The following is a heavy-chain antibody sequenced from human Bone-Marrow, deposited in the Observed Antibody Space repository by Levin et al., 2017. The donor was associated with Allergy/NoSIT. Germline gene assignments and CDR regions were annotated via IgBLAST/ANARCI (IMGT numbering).Heavy chain of an antibody. CDR2: IDPGDSDS. J-gene: IGHJ6*03. CDR3: ARQIGGYHAYDYEPYTYYYIDV. D-gene: IGHD5-12*01. Sequence: RGESLKISCAASGYTFSDHHIAWVRQMPGKGLEWIGIIDPGDSDSRYSPSFQGQVTLSVDKSITTAYLQWNSLKASDTAIYYCARQIGGYHAYDYEPYTYYYIDVWGKGTTVAVSS. V-gene: IGHV5-51*01. CDR1: GYTFSDHH.